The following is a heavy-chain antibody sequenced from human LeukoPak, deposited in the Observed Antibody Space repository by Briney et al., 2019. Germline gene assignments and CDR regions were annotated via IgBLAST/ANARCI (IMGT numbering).Heavy chain of an antibody. CDR1: GYTFTVYY. CDR3: ARGSSVGNSVDY. J-gene: IGHJ4*02. D-gene: IGHD4-23*01. V-gene: IGHV1-2*02. Sequence: GASVKVSCKASGYTFTVYYMHWVRQAPGQGMEWMGWINPNSGGTNYAQKFQGRVTMTRDTSISTAYMELSRLRSHDTAVYYSARGSSVGNSVDYWGQGTLVTVSS. CDR2: INPNSGGT.